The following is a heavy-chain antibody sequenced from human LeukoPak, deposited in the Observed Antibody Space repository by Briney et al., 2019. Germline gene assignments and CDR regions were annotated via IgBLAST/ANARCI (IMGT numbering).Heavy chain of an antibody. CDR2: ISSSSSYI. Sequence: GGSLRLSCAASGFTFNTYTMNWVRQAPGKGLEWVSSISSSSSYIYYADSVKGRFTISRDNAKNSLYLQMNSLRAEDTAVYYCARVMNYYDSSGYYPEYDYWGQGTLVTVSS. CDR1: GFTFNTYT. J-gene: IGHJ4*02. V-gene: IGHV3-21*01. CDR3: ARVMNYYDSSGYYPEYDY. D-gene: IGHD3-22*01.